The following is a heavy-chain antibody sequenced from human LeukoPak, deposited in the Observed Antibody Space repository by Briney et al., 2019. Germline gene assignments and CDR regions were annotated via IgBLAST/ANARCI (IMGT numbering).Heavy chain of an antibody. CDR3: ASQLKDGYNNGVVY. CDR2: INHSGST. J-gene: IGHJ4*02. D-gene: IGHD5-24*01. Sequence: SETLSLTCAVYGGSFSGYYWSWIRQPPGKGLEWIGEINHSGSTNYNPSLKSRVTMSVDTSKNQFSLKLSSVTAADTAVYYCASQLKDGYNNGVVYWGQGTLVTVSS. CDR1: GGSFSGYY. V-gene: IGHV4-34*01.